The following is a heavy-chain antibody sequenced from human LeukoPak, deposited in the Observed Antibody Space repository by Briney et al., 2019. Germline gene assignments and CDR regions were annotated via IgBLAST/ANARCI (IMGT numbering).Heavy chain of an antibody. V-gene: IGHV3-21*01. Sequence: PGGSLRLSCAASGITFGNNWMHWVRQGPGKGLEWVSSISSSSSYIYYADSVKGRFTISRDNAKNSLYLQMNSLRAEDTAVYYCAGGLIGDFWSGYNYWGQGTLVTVSS. CDR2: ISSSSSYI. D-gene: IGHD3-3*01. CDR1: GITFGNNW. J-gene: IGHJ4*02. CDR3: AGGLIGDFWSGYNY.